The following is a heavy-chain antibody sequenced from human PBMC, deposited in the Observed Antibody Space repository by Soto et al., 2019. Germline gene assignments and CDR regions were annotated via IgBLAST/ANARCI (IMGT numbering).Heavy chain of an antibody. J-gene: IGHJ5*02. Sequence: SETLSLTCTVSGGSVSSGSYYWSWIRQPPGKGLEWIGYIYYSGSTNYNPSLKSRVTISVDTSKNQFSLKLSSVTAADTAMYYCARDSWAAAGGGWFDPWGQGTLVTVSS. CDR3: ARDSWAAAGGGWFDP. CDR2: IYYSGST. CDR1: GGSVSSGSYY. D-gene: IGHD6-13*01. V-gene: IGHV4-61*01.